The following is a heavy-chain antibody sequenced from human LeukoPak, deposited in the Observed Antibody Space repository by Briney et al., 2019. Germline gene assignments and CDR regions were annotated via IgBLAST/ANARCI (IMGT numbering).Heavy chain of an antibody. CDR2: ISGSGGST. CDR1: GFTFSTYA. CDR3: AKAGNWANYYDSSGYYPPAVGAFDI. D-gene: IGHD3-22*01. J-gene: IGHJ3*02. Sequence: PGGSLRLSCAVSGFTFSTYAMSWVRQAPGKGLEWVSAISGSGGSTYYADSVKGRFTISRDNSKNTLYLQMNSLRAEDTAVYYCAKAGNWANYYDSSGYYPPAVGAFDIWGQGTMVTVSS. V-gene: IGHV3-23*01.